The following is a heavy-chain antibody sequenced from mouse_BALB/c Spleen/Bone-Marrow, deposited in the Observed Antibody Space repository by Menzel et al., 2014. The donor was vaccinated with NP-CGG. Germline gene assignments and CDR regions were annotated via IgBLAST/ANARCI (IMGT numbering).Heavy chain of an antibody. J-gene: IGHJ1*01. CDR2: INRGGIHI. Sequence: DVMLVESGGDLVKPGVSLTLSCAASGFTFSSYGMSWVRQNPDKRLEWVATINRGGIHIYYPDRVNGRFIISRYNAKNSRYRQMNSLKSDDTAMYYCARQGNWDVRRSFDVRGAGTTVTVAS. D-gene: IGHD4-1*01. V-gene: IGHV5-6*02. CDR1: GFTFSSYG. CDR3: ARQGNWDVRRSFDV.